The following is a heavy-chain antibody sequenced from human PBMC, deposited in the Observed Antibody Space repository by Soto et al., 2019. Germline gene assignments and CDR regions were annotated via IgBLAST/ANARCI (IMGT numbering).Heavy chain of an antibody. Sequence: GESLKISCQASGYSFTTYWISWVRQMPGKGLEWMGRIDPSDSYTNYSPSLQGHVTISADKSISTAYLQWSSLKASDTAMYYCARTNYYYYGMHVWGQGTTVTVSS. V-gene: IGHV5-10-1*01. CDR2: IDPSDSYT. CDR3: ARTNYYYYGMHV. J-gene: IGHJ6*02. CDR1: GYSFTTYW.